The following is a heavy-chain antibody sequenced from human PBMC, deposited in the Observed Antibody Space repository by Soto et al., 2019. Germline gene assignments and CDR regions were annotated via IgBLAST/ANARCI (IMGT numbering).Heavy chain of an antibody. CDR3: ARDGPTFGVNYGMDV. Sequence: GGSLRLSCAASGFTFSSYGMHWVRQAPGKGLEWVAVIWDDGSNKYYADSVKGRFTISRDNSKNKLYQKMNSLRAEDPAVYYCARDGPTFGVNYGMDVWGQGTTVTVSS. CDR2: IWDDGSNK. CDR1: GFTFSSYG. V-gene: IGHV3-33*01. D-gene: IGHD2-8*01. J-gene: IGHJ6*02.